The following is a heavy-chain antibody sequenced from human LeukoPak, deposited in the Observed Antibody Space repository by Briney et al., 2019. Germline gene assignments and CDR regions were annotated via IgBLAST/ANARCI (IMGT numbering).Heavy chain of an antibody. Sequence: GGSLRLSCAASGFTFSSYAMSWVRQAPGKGLEWVSAISGSGGSTYYADSVKGRFTISRDNSKNTLYLQMNSLRAEDTAVYYCAKDLSPSGYSSGWWNYWGQGTLVTVSS. V-gene: IGHV3-23*01. CDR3: AKDLSPSGYSSGWWNY. CDR1: GFTFSSYA. D-gene: IGHD6-19*01. CDR2: ISGSGGST. J-gene: IGHJ4*02.